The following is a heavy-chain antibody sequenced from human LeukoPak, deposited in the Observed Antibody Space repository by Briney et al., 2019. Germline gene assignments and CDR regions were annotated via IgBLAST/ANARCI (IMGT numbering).Heavy chain of an antibody. D-gene: IGHD3-22*01. CDR3: ARHPDYYDSSGHFYVEAFHI. Sequence: SETLSLTCTVSGGSISSSSYYWGWICQPPGKGLEWIGSVYYSGSTYYNPSLKSRVTISVDTSKNQYSLTLSSVTDADTAVFYCARHPDYYDSSGHFYVEAFHIWGQGTMVTVSS. CDR1: GGSISSSSYY. J-gene: IGHJ3*02. V-gene: IGHV4-39*01. CDR2: VYYSGST.